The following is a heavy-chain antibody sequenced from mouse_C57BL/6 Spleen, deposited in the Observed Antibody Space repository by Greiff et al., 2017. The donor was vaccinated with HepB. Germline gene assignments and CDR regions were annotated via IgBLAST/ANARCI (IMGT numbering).Heavy chain of an antibody. CDR3: AREAYGNYPYYAMDY. Sequence: EVKLVESEGGLVQPGSSMKLSCTASGFTFSDYYMAWVRQVPEKGLEWVANINYDGSSTYYLDSLKIRFIISRYNAKNILYLQMSSLKSEDTATYYCAREAYGNYPYYAMDYWGQGTSVTVSS. CDR1: GFTFSDYY. D-gene: IGHD2-1*01. V-gene: IGHV5-16*01. CDR2: INYDGSST. J-gene: IGHJ4*01.